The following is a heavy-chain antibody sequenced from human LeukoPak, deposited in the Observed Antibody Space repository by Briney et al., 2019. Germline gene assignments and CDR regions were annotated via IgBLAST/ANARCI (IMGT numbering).Heavy chain of an antibody. J-gene: IGHJ3*02. Sequence: SETLSLTCTVSGGSITSYYWSWIRQPPGKGLEWIGYVSYSGSTNYNPSLKSRVTMSVDTSKNQFSLKLSSVTAADTAVYYCARMQGRVAGFALRAFDIWGQGTMVTVSS. CDR3: ARMQGRVAGFALRAFDI. D-gene: IGHD3-10*01. V-gene: IGHV4-59*12. CDR2: VSYSGST. CDR1: GGSITSYY.